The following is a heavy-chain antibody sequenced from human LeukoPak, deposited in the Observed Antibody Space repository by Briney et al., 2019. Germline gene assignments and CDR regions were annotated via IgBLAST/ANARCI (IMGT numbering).Heavy chain of an antibody. Sequence: RRASVTVSCRASGYTFTSYYMHWVRQAPGQGLEWMGIINPSSGSTAYAQKFQGRVTMTRDTSTSTVYMELSSLTSEDTAVYYCARDGSSQHTELHNWVGRWGPGTLVTVSS. J-gene: IGHJ5*02. D-gene: IGHD1-26*01. CDR2: INPSSGST. CDR1: GYTFTSYY. V-gene: IGHV1-46*01. CDR3: ARDGSSQHTELHNWVGR.